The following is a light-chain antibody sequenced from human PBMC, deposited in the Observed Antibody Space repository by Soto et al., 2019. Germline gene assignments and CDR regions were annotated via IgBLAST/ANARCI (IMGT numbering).Light chain of an antibody. J-gene: IGKJ2*01. CDR3: QQYNTHS. Sequence: DIQMTQSPSTLSASVGDRVSITCRASQSLNSWLAWYQQKPGKAPKLLIYKTSTLESGVPSRFSGSGSGTEFTLTISNLQPDDFATYYCQQYNTHSFGEGTKVDIK. CDR1: QSLNSW. V-gene: IGKV1-5*03. CDR2: KTS.